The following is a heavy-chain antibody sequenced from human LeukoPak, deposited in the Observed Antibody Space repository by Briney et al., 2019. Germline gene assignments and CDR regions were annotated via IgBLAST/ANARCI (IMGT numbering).Heavy chain of an antibody. V-gene: IGHV4-34*01. CDR3: ARAQRSDFWSGYYVRD. CDR1: VGSFSGYH. Sequence: PSETLSLTCAVYVGSFSGYHWTWIRQSPGKGLEWIGEINHSGSTKYNPSLKSRVTISADTSKNQFSLKLSSVTAADTAVYYCARAQRSDFWSGYYVRDWGQGTLVTVSS. CDR2: INHSGST. D-gene: IGHD3-3*01. J-gene: IGHJ4*02.